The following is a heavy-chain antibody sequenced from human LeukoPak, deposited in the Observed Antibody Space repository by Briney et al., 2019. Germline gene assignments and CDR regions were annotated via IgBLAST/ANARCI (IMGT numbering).Heavy chain of an antibody. Sequence: PSETLSLTCAVSSDSLNGDRYSWNWIRQSPGKGLEWIGYIYRGGRTDYNPSLKSRATMLIDRSKNQFSLMLTSVTAADTAMYYCARGTTYYYGSGTPLKFDSWAQGTLVTVSS. V-gene: IGHV4-30-2*06. CDR2: IYRGGRT. CDR1: SDSLNGDRYS. CDR3: ARGTTYYYGSGTPLKFDS. D-gene: IGHD3-10*01. J-gene: IGHJ4*02.